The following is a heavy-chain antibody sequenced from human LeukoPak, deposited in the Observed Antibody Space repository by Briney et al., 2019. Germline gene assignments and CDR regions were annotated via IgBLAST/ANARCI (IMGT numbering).Heavy chain of an antibody. J-gene: IGHJ4*02. V-gene: IGHV1-2*06. D-gene: IGHD2-15*01. CDR2: INPQTGGT. CDR1: GYTFTGHN. Sequence: ASVKVSCKASGYTFTGHNIHWVRQAPGRGLEWMGRINPQTGGTSFAQKFQGRVTMTRDTSISTAYMELSRLRSDDTAVYYCARARGYCSGGSCTLQRHPDYWGQGTLVTVSS. CDR3: ARARGYCSGGSCTLQRHPDY.